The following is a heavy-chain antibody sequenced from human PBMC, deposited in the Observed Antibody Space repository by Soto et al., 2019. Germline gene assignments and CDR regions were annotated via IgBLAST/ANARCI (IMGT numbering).Heavy chain of an antibody. CDR1: GFTFSSYA. D-gene: IGHD2-2*01. V-gene: IGHV3-30-3*01. CDR3: ARDIVLVPAAMLVYYYYGMDV. CDR2: ISYDGSNK. Sequence: QVQLVESGGGVVQPGRSLRLSCAASGFTFSSYAMHWVRQAPGKGLEWVAVISYDGSNKYYADSVKGRFTISRDNSKNTLYRQMNSLRAEDTAVYYCARDIVLVPAAMLVYYYYGMDVWGQGTTVTVSS. J-gene: IGHJ6*02.